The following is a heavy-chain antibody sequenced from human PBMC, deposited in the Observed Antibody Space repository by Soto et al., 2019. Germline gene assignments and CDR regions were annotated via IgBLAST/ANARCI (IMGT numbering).Heavy chain of an antibody. CDR3: ATTYNWFGP. CDR2: IFHRGAT. V-gene: IGHV4-4*02. D-gene: IGHD3-16*01. Sequence: QVQLQESGPGLVKPSGTLSLTCAVSGVSISSSNWWSWVRQSPGKGLEWIGEIFHRGATNYNPSLKSRVTLSLDKSKNEFSLNLRSVTAADTAVYYCATTYNWFGPWAQGALVTVSS. J-gene: IGHJ5*02. CDR1: GVSISSSNW.